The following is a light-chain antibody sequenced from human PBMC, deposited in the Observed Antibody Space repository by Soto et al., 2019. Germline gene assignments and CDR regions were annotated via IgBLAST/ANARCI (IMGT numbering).Light chain of an antibody. V-gene: IGKV3D-15*01. J-gene: IGKJ2*01. CDR1: QSVRTN. Sequence: EIVMTQSPATLSVSPGEKATLSCRASQSVRTNLAWYQQKSGQAPRLLIHGASTRATGIPARFSGSGSGTEFTLIINTMQSEDFAVYYCLQYNNWPYTFGQGTNLEIK. CDR3: LQYNNWPYT. CDR2: GAS.